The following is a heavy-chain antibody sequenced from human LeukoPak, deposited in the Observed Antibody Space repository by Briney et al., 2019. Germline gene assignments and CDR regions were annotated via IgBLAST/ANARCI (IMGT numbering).Heavy chain of an antibody. V-gene: IGHV3-43*02. D-gene: IGHD3-10*01. J-gene: IGHJ4*02. CDR3: AKDIWYGSSLDY. CDR1: GFTFDDYA. CDR2: ISGDGGST. Sequence: GGSLRLSCAASGFTFDDYAMHWVRQAPGKGLEWVPLISGDGGSTYYADSVKGRFTISRDNSKNSLYLQMNSLRTEDTALYYCAKDIWYGSSLDYWGQGTLVTVSS.